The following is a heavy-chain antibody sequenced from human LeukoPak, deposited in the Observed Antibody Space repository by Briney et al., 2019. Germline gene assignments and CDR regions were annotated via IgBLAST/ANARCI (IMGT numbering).Heavy chain of an antibody. CDR3: ARELPGTGPFDS. CDR2: IYYSGST. CDR1: GGSISDYY. D-gene: IGHD6-13*01. J-gene: IGHJ4*02. Sequence: SETLSLTCTVSGGSISDYYWNWIRQPPGKGLEWIGYIYYSGSTNYNPSLKSRVTISVDTSKNQFSLKLSSVTAADTAVYYCARELPGTGPFDSWGQGTLATVSS. V-gene: IGHV4-59*01.